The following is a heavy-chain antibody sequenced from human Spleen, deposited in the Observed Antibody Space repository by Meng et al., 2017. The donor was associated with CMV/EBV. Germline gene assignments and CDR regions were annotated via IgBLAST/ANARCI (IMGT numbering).Heavy chain of an antibody. D-gene: IGHD3-10*01. J-gene: IGHJ4*02. V-gene: IGHV4-34*01. Sequence: QVQLQQWGAGLLKPSXXLSLTCAVYGGSFSGYYWSWIRQPPGKGLEWIGEINHSGSTNYNPSLKSRVTISVDTSKNQFSLKLSSVTAADTAVYYCARSMGYGSGSYNRHWGQGTLVTVSS. CDR2: INHSGST. CDR3: ARSMGYGSGSYNRH. CDR1: GGSFSGYY.